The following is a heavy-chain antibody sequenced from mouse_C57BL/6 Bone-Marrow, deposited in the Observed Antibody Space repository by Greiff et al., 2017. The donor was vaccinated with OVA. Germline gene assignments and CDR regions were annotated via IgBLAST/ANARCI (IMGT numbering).Heavy chain of an antibody. J-gene: IGHJ4*01. V-gene: IGHV1-19*01. D-gene: IGHD2-4*01. CDR3: ARGRLRRRAWYAMDY. CDR1: GYTFTDYY. CDR2: INPYNGGT. Sequence: DVQLQESGPVLVKPGASVKMSCKASGYTFTDYYMNWVKQSHGKSLEWIGVINPYNGGTSYNQKFKGKATLTVDKSSSTAYMELNSLTSEDSAVYYCARGRLRRRAWYAMDYWGQGTSVTVSS.